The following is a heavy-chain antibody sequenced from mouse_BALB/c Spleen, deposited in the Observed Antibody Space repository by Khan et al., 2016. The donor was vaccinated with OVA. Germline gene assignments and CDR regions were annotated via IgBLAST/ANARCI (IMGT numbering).Heavy chain of an antibody. J-gene: IGHJ3*01. CDR3: TTHYGNPFAY. CDR1: DFNIRDTY. D-gene: IGHD2-1*01. CDR2: IDPPNDDS. V-gene: IGHV14-3*02. Sequence: VQLQQSGAEVVKPGASVKLSCSASDFNIRDTYIHWVKQRPEQGLEWIGRIDPPNDDSKYGPKFQDKATLTADTSSNTAYLQLSSLTSEDTAGYYCTTHYGNPFAYWGQGTLVSVSA.